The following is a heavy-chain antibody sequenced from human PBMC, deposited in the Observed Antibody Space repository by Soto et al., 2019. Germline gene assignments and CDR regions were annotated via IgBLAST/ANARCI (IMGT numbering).Heavy chain of an antibody. CDR2: IYYSGST. V-gene: IGHV4-39*01. CDR3: AGTMVRYYYYYGMDV. D-gene: IGHD3-10*01. J-gene: IGHJ6*02. CDR1: GGSISSSSYY. Sequence: TSETLSLTCTVSGGSISSSSYYWGWIRQPPGKGLEWIGSIYYSGSTYYNPSLKSRVTISVDTSKNQFSLKLSSVTAADTAVYYCAGTMVRYYYYYGMDVWGQGTTVT.